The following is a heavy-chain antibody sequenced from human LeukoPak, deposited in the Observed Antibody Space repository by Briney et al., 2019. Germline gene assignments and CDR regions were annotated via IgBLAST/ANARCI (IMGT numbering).Heavy chain of an antibody. CDR3: ARARLMDTAMVYFDY. Sequence: ASVKVSCKASEYTFTDYYLHRVRQAPGQGLEWMGWINPNSGGTNYAQKFQGRVTMTRDTPISAAYMELTRLRSDDTAVYYCARARLMDTAMVYFDYWGRGTLVTVSS. J-gene: IGHJ4*02. D-gene: IGHD5-18*01. V-gene: IGHV1-2*02. CDR1: EYTFTDYY. CDR2: INPNSGGT.